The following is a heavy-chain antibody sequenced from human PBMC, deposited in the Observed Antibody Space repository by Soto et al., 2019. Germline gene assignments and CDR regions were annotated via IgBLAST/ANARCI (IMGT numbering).Heavy chain of an antibody. CDR2: ISGSGSFT. CDR3: AKIPTGSGSSKFDY. J-gene: IGHJ4*02. Sequence: PWWSLRLSCSASVFTFRTYAMNLVRQAPGKGLEWSSAISGSGSFTHYADSVRGRFTISRDKSQNQLYLQMNNLRGDDTAMYYCAKIPTGSGSSKFDYWGQGIQVTVSS. V-gene: IGHV3-23*01. CDR1: VFTFRTYA. D-gene: IGHD3-10*01.